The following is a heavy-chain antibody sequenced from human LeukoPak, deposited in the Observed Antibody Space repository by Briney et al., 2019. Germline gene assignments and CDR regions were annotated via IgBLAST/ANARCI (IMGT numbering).Heavy chain of an antibody. CDR1: GFTFSSYS. Sequence: GGPLRLSCAASGFTFSSYSMNCVRQPPGKGLEWVSSIISSSSYIYYADSVKGRFTISRDNAKNSLYLQMNSLRAEDTAVYYCARDPYYYDSSGYGNPDYWGQGTLVTVSS. J-gene: IGHJ4*02. CDR3: ARDPYYYDSSGYGNPDY. V-gene: IGHV3-21*01. CDR2: IISSSSYI. D-gene: IGHD3-22*01.